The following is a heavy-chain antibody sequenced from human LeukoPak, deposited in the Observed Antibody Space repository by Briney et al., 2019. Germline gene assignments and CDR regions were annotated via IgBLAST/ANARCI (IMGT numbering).Heavy chain of an antibody. Sequence: SETLSLTCTVSGGSISSYYWSWIRQPPGKGLEWIGYIYYSGSTNYNPSLKSRVTTSVDTSKNQFSLKLSSVTAADTAVYYCARGRSIAAAATGNWFDPWGQVTLVTVSS. CDR1: GGSISSYY. V-gene: IGHV4-59*12. J-gene: IGHJ5*02. CDR2: IYYSGST. D-gene: IGHD6-13*01. CDR3: ARGRSIAAAATGNWFDP.